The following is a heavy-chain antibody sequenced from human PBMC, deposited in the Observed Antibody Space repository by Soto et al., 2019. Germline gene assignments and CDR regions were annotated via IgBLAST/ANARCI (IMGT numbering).Heavy chain of an antibody. CDR2: ISYDGSNK. CDR1: GFTFSNNA. Sequence: QVRLVESGGGVVQPGRSLRLSCAASGFTFSNNAMDWVRQAPGKGLEWVAVISYDGSNKYIAESVKGRFTISRDNSKNTLCLQMNSLRAEDTAVYYCARGTTTSAFSAMDVWGQGTTVTVSS. CDR3: ARGTTTSAFSAMDV. J-gene: IGHJ6*02. V-gene: IGHV3-30-3*01. D-gene: IGHD1-1*01.